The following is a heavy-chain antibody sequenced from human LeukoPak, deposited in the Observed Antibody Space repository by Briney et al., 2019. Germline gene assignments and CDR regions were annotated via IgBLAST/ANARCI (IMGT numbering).Heavy chain of an antibody. CDR2: ISSSSSYI. J-gene: IGHJ3*02. Sequence: GGSLRLSCAASGFTFSSYSMNWVRQAPGKGLEWVSSISSSSSYIYYADSVKGRFTISRDNAKNSLYLQMNGLRAEDTAVYYCAREVTHDAFDIWGQGTMVTVSS. CDR1: GFTFSSYS. D-gene: IGHD2-21*02. CDR3: AREVTHDAFDI. V-gene: IGHV3-21*01.